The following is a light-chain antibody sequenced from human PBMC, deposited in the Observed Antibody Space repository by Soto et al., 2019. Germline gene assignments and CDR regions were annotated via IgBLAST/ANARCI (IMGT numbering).Light chain of an antibody. CDR1: QSVDSR. J-gene: IGKJ1*01. CDR2: GAS. Sequence: VVMTQSPVTLSVSPGERDTLSCRASQSVDSRLAWYQHKPGQGPRLLIYGASTRASGVPDRFSGSGSGTEFTLTISSLQSEDFAVYYCQQYKHWRTFGQGAKVEIK. V-gene: IGKV3-15*01. CDR3: QQYKHWRT.